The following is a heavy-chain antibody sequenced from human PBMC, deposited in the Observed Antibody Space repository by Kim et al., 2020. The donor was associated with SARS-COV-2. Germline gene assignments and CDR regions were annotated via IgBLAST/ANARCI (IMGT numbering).Heavy chain of an antibody. Sequence: GGSLRLSCAASGFTFSSYAMSWVRQAPGKGLEWVSAISGSGGSTYYADSVKGRFTISRDNSKNTLYLQMNSLRAEDTAVYYCAKAHCSSTSCPNPQAYYYYGMDVWGQGTTVTVSS. D-gene: IGHD2-2*01. CDR1: GFTFSSYA. CDR2: ISGSGGST. CDR3: AKAHCSSTSCPNPQAYYYYGMDV. V-gene: IGHV3-23*01. J-gene: IGHJ6*02.